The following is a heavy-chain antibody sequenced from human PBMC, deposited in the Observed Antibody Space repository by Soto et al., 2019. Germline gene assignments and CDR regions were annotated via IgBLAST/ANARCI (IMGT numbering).Heavy chain of an antibody. J-gene: IGHJ3*02. CDR2: INHSGST. Sequence: TLSLTCAVYGGSFSGYYWSCIRQPPGKGLEWIGEINHSGSTNYNPSLKSRVTISVDTSKNQFSLMLSSVTAADTAVYYCARGGDYGAFDIWGQGTMVTVSS. V-gene: IGHV4-34*01. D-gene: IGHD4-17*01. CDR3: ARGGDYGAFDI. CDR1: GGSFSGYY.